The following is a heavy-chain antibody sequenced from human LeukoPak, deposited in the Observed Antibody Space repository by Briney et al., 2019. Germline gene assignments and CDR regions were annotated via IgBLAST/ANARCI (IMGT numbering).Heavy chain of an antibody. J-gene: IGHJ6*03. CDR3: ARVGVNSSGLDYYYYYYYMDV. CDR2: IYYSGST. D-gene: IGHD6-19*01. CDR1: GGSISSYY. Sequence: SETLSLTCTVSGGSISSYYWSWIRQPPGKGLEWIGYIYYSGSTNYNPPLKSRVTISVDTSKNQFSLKLSSVTAADTAVYYCARVGVNSSGLDYYYYYYYMDVWGKGTTVTVSS. V-gene: IGHV4-59*01.